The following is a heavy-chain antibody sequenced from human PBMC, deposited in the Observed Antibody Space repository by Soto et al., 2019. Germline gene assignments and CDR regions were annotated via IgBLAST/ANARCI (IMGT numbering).Heavy chain of an antibody. J-gene: IGHJ3*02. CDR3: AIVEYSSGWYSAFDI. CDR2: ISAYSGNT. D-gene: IGHD6-19*01. CDR1: GYTFTSYG. Sequence: QVQLVQSGAEVKKPGASVKVSCKASGYTFTSYGISWVRQAPGQGREGMGWISAYSGNTNYAQKLQGRVNMTTDTSTSTAYMELMSLRSDDTAVDYCAIVEYSSGWYSAFDIWGQGTMVTVSS. V-gene: IGHV1-18*01.